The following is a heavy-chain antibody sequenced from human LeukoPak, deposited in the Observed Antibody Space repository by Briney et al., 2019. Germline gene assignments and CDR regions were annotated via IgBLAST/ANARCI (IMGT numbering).Heavy chain of an antibody. CDR2: INHSGST. CDR1: GGSFSGYY. V-gene: IGHV4-34*01. CDR3: ARGQHNYYYYYMDV. Sequence: SETLSLTCAVYGGSFSGYYWSWIRQPPGKGLEWIGEINHSGSTNYNPSLKSRVTISVDTSKNQFSLKLSSATAADTAVYYCARGQHNYYYYYMDVWGKGTTVTVSS. D-gene: IGHD2-21*01. J-gene: IGHJ6*03.